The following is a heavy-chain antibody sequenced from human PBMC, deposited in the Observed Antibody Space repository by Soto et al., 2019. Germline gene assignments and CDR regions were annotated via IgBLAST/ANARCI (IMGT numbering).Heavy chain of an antibody. D-gene: IGHD6-13*01. Sequence: PGGSLRLSCAASGFTFSSYSMNWVRQAPGKGLEWVSSISSSSSYIYYADSVKGRFTISRDNAKNSLYLQMNSLRAEDTAVYYCARGIAAAGTLGWFDPWGQGTLVTVSS. V-gene: IGHV3-21*01. CDR3: ARGIAAAGTLGWFDP. J-gene: IGHJ5*02. CDR2: ISSSSSYI. CDR1: GFTFSSYS.